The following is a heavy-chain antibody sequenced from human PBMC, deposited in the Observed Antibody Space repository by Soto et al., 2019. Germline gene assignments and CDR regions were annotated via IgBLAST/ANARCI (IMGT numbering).Heavy chain of an antibody. Sequence: QVQLVQSGAEVKKPGSSVKVSCKASGGTFSSYTISWVRQAPGQGLEWMGRIIPILGIANYSQKFQGRVTITADKSTSTAYMELSSLISEDTAVYYCARDGDSSSWYLDYWGQGTLVTVSS. CDR2: IIPILGIA. CDR1: GGTFSSYT. V-gene: IGHV1-69*08. D-gene: IGHD6-13*01. CDR3: ARDGDSSSWYLDY. J-gene: IGHJ4*02.